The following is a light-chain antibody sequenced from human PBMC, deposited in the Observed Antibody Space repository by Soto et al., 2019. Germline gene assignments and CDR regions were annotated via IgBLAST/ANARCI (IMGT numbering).Light chain of an antibody. J-gene: IGKJ4*01. CDR1: QSVGSA. Sequence: EIVLTQSPATLSVSPGETATLSCRASQSVGSAVAWYQHRPGQAPRLLIVAASIRATGVPGRFSGGGSGTEFTLTIRGLQSEDFAVYYCQHYINWHPRTFGGGTTVDIK. CDR2: AAS. CDR3: QHYINWHPRT. V-gene: IGKV3-15*01.